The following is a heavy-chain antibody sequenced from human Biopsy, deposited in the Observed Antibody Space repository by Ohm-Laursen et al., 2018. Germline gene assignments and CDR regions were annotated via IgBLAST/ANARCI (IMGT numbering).Heavy chain of an antibody. CDR1: GFTFSNYA. CDR2: ISGSGGRT. V-gene: IGHV3-23*01. J-gene: IGHJ4*02. CDR3: ARDLGNLRGVMFYLDS. Sequence: SLRLSCAASGFTFSNYAMSWVRQAPGKGLEWVSGISGSGGRTYYAESMKGRFTISRDNSKKTVYLQMKSLRAEDTAVYYCARDLGNLRGVMFYLDSWGQGTLVSVSS. D-gene: IGHD3-16*01.